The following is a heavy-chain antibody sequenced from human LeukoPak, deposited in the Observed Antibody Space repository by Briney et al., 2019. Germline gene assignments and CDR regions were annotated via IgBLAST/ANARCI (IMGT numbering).Heavy chain of an antibody. V-gene: IGHV4-4*07. CDR2: IYSSGST. CDR3: ARKDGDY. CDR1: GASISAFH. Sequence: SEALSLTCTVSGASISAFHWTWFRQPAGKGLEWIGLIYSSGSTLFNPSLKSRVAMSVDLTKNQLSLKLTSVTAADTAMYYCARKDGDYWGRGTLVTVSS. J-gene: IGHJ4*02.